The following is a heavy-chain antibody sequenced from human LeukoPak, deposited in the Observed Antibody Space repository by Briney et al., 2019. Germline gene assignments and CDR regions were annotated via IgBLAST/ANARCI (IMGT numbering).Heavy chain of an antibody. J-gene: IGHJ4*02. D-gene: IGHD3-10*01. V-gene: IGHV4-59*01. CDR2: TYYSGST. Sequence: PSETLSLTCTVSGGSISSYYWSWIRQPPGKGLEWIGYTYYSGSTNYNPALKSRVTISVDTSKNQFSLKLSSVTAADTAVYYCARGGDYGSGSYYRNWGQGTLVTVSS. CDR3: ARGGDYGSGSYYRN. CDR1: GGSISSYY.